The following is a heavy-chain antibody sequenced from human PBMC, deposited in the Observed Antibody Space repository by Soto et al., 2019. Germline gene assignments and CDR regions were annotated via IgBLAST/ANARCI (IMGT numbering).Heavy chain of an antibody. CDR1: GYSFTSYW. J-gene: IGHJ3*02. CDR3: AVYYFYDSSGYLYDAFDI. D-gene: IGHD3-22*01. CDR2: IYPGDSDT. V-gene: IGHV5-51*01. Sequence: GESLKISCKGSGYSFTSYWIGWVRQMPGKGLKWMGIIYPGDSDTRYSPSFQGQVTISADKSISTAYLQWSSLKASDTAMYYCAVYYFYDSSGYLYDAFDIWGQGTMVTVSS.